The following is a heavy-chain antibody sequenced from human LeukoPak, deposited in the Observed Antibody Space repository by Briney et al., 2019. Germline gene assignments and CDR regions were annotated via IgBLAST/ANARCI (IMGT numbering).Heavy chain of an antibody. J-gene: IGHJ4*02. CDR3: AREAYSYDRGADY. V-gene: IGHV3-53*01. CDR1: GFTFSSYA. CDR2: IYSGGNT. Sequence: QPGRSLRLSCVASGFTFSSYAMHWVRQAPGRGLEWVTVIYSGGNTYYADSVKGRFTVSRDNSKNTLYLQMNSLRAEDTAVYYCAREAYSYDRGADYWGQGTLVTVSS. D-gene: IGHD3-22*01.